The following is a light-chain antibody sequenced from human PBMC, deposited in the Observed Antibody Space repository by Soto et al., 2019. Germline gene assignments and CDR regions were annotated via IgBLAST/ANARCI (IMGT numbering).Light chain of an antibody. CDR3: QQRLSWPIT. V-gene: IGKV3-11*01. Sequence: EIVFTQSPATLSLSPGERATLSCRASQSVSNQLGWYQQKTGQAPRLLIFDTSNRATGIPARFSGSGSGTDFTLTISSLEPEDFAVYYCQQRLSWPITFGQGTRLEIK. J-gene: IGKJ5*01. CDR1: QSVSNQ. CDR2: DTS.